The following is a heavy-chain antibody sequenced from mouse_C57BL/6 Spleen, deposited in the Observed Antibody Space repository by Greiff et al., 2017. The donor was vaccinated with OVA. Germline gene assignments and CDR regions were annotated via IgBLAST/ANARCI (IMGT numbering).Heavy chain of an antibody. D-gene: IGHD2-3*01. CDR3: ATFYDYFDY. CDR2: ISSGSSTI. Sequence: EVKLMESGGGLVKPGGSLKLSCAASGFTFSDYGMHWVRQAPEKGLEWVAYISSGSSTIYYADTVKGRFTISRDNAKNTLFLQMTSLRAEDTAMYYCATFYDYFDYWGKGTTLTVSS. CDR1: GFTFSDYG. V-gene: IGHV5-17*01. J-gene: IGHJ2*01.